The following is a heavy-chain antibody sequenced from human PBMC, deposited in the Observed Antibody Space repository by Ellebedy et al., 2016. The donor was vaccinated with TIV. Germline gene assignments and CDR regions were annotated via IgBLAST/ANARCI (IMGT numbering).Heavy chain of an antibody. D-gene: IGHD3/OR15-3a*01. Sequence: PGGSLRLSCAASGFTFSTYPMHWVRQAPGKGLELVSIFSANGGTTYYADSVKGRFTISRDNSKNTLFRKMSSLRAEDTAVYFCARLSTDFAFDSWGQGTLVTVSS. CDR2: FSANGGTT. V-gene: IGHV3-23*01. J-gene: IGHJ4*02. CDR3: ARLSTDFAFDS. CDR1: GFTFSTYP.